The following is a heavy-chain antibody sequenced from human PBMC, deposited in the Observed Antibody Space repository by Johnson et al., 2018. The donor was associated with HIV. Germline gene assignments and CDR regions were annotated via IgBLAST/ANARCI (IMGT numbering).Heavy chain of an antibody. D-gene: IGHD3-22*01. CDR3: ARAGFWAVGDSSGYHGIDI. CDR2: IKRDGSER. Sequence: VQLVESGGGVVQPGRSLRLSCAASGFTFSSYAMHWVRQAPGKGLEWVANIKRDGSERNYVDSVKGRFTISRDDAKNSVHLHLNSLRAEDTAVYYCARAGFWAVGDSSGYHGIDIWGQGSMVTVSS. CDR1: GFTFSSYA. V-gene: IGHV3-7*01. J-gene: IGHJ3*02.